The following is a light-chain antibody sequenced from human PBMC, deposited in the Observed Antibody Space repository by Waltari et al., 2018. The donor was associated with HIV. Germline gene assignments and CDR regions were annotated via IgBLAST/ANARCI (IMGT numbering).Light chain of an antibody. J-gene: IGKJ2*01. CDR1: QRVRRGH. V-gene: IGKV3-20*01. CDR2: GAS. Sequence: EVVLTQSPDLLSLSPGQRATLFCRSSQRVRRGHLPWYQQKSGQSPRHRIYGASCRAAGIPDRFSGSGSGTDVTLTINRLEPEDFAVYYCQKYGTSERYTFGQGTKLEIK. CDR3: QKYGTSERYT.